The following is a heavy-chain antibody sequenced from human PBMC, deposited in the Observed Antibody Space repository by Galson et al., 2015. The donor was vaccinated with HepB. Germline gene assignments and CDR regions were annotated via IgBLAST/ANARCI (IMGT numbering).Heavy chain of an antibody. CDR1: GFTFSSYS. CDR2: ISSSSSYI. CDR3: ARDRLHQLVHPDDAFDI. D-gene: IGHD6-13*01. Sequence: SLRLSCAASGFTFSSYSMNWVRQAPGKGLEWVSSISSSSSYIYYADSVKGRFTISRDNAKNSLYLQMNSLRAEDTAVYYCARDRLHQLVHPDDAFDIWGQGTMVTVSS. J-gene: IGHJ3*02. V-gene: IGHV3-21*01.